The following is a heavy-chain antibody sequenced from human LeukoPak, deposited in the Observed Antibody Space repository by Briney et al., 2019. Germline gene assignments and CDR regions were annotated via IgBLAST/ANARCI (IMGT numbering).Heavy chain of an antibody. CDR2: IIPIFGSA. Sequence: SVKVSCKASGGTFSSEAFIWVRQAPGQGLEWMGGIIPIFGSADYEQKFQDIVTITTDESTSTVYMELSSLRSEDTAVYYCARGETILNWFDPWGQGTLVTVSS. CDR1: GGTFSSEA. J-gene: IGHJ5*02. CDR3: ARGETILNWFDP. V-gene: IGHV1-69*05. D-gene: IGHD1-1*01.